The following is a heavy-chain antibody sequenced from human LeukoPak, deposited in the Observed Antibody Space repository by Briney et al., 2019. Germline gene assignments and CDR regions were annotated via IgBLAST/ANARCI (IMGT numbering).Heavy chain of an antibody. CDR1: GFTFSTYA. D-gene: IGHD1-14*01. J-gene: IGHJ4*02. CDR2: ITNGGGGT. CDR3: AKDKPGTFDY. Sequence: GGSLRLSCAASGFTFSTYAMDWVRQAPGKGLEWVSAITNGGGGTYYADSVKGRFTISRDNSKNTVYLQMDSLSAEDTAVYYCAKDKPGTFDYWGQGALVTVSS. V-gene: IGHV3-23*01.